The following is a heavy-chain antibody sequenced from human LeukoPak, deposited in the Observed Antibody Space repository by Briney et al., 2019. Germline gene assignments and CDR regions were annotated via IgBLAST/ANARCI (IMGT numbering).Heavy chain of an antibody. V-gene: IGHV1-69*05. CDR1: GGTFSSYA. Sequence: SVKVSCKASGGTFSSYAISWVRQAPGQGLEWMGGIIPIFGTANYAQKFQGRVTITRNTSISTAYMELSSLRSEDTAVYYCARGRAQAVPIPDYWGQGTLVTVSS. CDR3: ARGRAQAVPIPDY. J-gene: IGHJ4*02. CDR2: IIPIFGTA. D-gene: IGHD2-15*01.